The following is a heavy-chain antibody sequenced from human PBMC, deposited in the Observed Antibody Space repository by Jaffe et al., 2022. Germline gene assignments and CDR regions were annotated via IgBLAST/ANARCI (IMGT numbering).Heavy chain of an antibody. V-gene: IGHV3-48*01. CDR1: GFTFSSYS. CDR3: ASQVGVGYNWNYLGAFDI. J-gene: IGHJ3*02. CDR2: ISSSSSTI. D-gene: IGHD1-7*01. Sequence: EVQLVESGGGLVQPGGSLRLSCAASGFTFSSYSMNWVRQAPGKGLEWVSYISSSSSTIYYADSVKGRFTISRDNAKNSLYLQMNSLRAEDTAVYYCASQVGVGYNWNYLGAFDIWGQGTMVTVSS.